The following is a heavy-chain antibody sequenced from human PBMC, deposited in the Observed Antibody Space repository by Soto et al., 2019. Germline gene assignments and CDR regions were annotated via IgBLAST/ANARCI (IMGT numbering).Heavy chain of an antibody. CDR3: AKLSAAERDSPFIIVLDS. CDR2: IYHTGSI. CDR1: GVSMSGHF. Sequence: QVQLQESGPGLVKPSETLSLTCTVSGVSMSGHFWNWIRQTPGRGLEWIGYIYHTGSIQYNPSLKSRVTISIDTSKSQFSLKLKSVTAADTATYYCAKLSAAERDSPFIIVLDSWGQGALVTVSA. D-gene: IGHD2-15*01. J-gene: IGHJ4*02. V-gene: IGHV4-59*11.